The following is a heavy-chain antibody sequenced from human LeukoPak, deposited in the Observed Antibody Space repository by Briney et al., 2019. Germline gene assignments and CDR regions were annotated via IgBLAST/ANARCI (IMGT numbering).Heavy chain of an antibody. D-gene: IGHD3-22*01. Sequence: PGGSLRLSCAASGFTFSSYSMNWVRQAPGEGLEWVSTISGSGGSTYSADSVKGRFTISRDSSKNTVFLQMNSLRAEDTAVYYCAREGLDSSGYYVDYWGQGTLVTVSS. CDR3: AREGLDSSGYYVDY. V-gene: IGHV3-23*01. CDR2: ISGSGGST. J-gene: IGHJ4*02. CDR1: GFTFSSYS.